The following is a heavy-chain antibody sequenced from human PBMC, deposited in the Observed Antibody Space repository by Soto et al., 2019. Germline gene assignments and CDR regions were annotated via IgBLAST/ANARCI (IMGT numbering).Heavy chain of an antibody. J-gene: IGHJ4*02. CDR3: AREGYGGDYFDY. V-gene: IGHV4-61*01. Sequence: QVQLQESGPGLVKPSETLSLTCTVSGGSVSSGSYYWSWIRQPPGKGLEWIGYIYYSGSTNYNPSLESRVTISVNTAKNPFSRKLSSVTAADTAVYYCAREGYGGDYFDYWCQGTLVTVSS. CDR2: IYYSGST. D-gene: IGHD4-17*01. CDR1: GGSVSSGSYY.